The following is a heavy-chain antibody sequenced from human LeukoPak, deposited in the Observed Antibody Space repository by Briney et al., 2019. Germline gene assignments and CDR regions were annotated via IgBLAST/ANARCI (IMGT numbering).Heavy chain of an antibody. CDR2: INHSGST. CDR1: GGSISSSSYY. CDR3: ARGKAIAAARKLFDY. V-gene: IGHV4-39*07. J-gene: IGHJ4*02. Sequence: PSETLSLTCTVSGGSISSSSYYWGWIRQPPGKGLEWIGEINHSGSTNYNPSLKSRVTISVDTSKNQFSLKLSSVTAADTAVYYCARGKAIAAARKLFDYWGQGTLVTVSS. D-gene: IGHD6-13*01.